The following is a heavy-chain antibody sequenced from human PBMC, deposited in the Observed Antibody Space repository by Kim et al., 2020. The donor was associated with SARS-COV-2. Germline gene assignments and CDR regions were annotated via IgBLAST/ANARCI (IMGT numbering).Heavy chain of an antibody. CDR3: ARDLAPYCSGGSCYFDY. D-gene: IGHD2-15*01. CDR1: GFTFSSYS. CDR2: ISSSSSYK. Sequence: GGSLRLSCAASGFTFSSYSMNWVRQAPGKGLEWVSSISSSSSYKYYADSVKGRFTISRDNAKNLLYLQMNSLRAEDTAMYYCARDLAPYCSGGSCYFDYWGQGTLVTVSS. V-gene: IGHV3-21*01. J-gene: IGHJ4*02.